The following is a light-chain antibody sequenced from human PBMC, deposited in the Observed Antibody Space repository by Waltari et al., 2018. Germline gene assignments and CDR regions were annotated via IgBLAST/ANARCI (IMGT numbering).Light chain of an antibody. J-gene: IGKJ1*01. CDR1: QSINSW. V-gene: IGKV1-5*03. Sequence: DIQMTQSPSTLSASVGDRVTFTCRASQSINSWLAWYQQKPGIAPKLLIYKASSLESEVPARCSGSGSGTEFTLTISSLQPDELATYYCKQYSANPWTFGQGTRVEIE. CDR3: KQYSANPWT. CDR2: KAS.